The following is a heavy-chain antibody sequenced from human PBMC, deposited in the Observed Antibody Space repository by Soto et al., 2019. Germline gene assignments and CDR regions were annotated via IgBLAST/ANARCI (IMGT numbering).Heavy chain of an antibody. V-gene: IGHV3-7*01. D-gene: IGHD6-19*01. J-gene: IGHJ3*01. CDR3: AREFWGAVAGTMGR. Sequence: GGSLRLSCAASGFTFSSYWMSWVRQAPGKGLEWVANIKQDGSEKYYVDSVKGRFTISRDNAKNSLYLQMNSLRAEDTAVYYCAREFWGAVAGTMGRWGQGTMVTVSS. CDR2: IKQDGSEK. CDR1: GFTFSSYW.